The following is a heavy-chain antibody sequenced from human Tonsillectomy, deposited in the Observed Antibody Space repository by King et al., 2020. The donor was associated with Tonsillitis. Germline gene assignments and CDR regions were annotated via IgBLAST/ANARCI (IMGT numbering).Heavy chain of an antibody. CDR2: IYSGGST. CDR1: GFTVSSNY. V-gene: IGHV3-53*04. Sequence: VQLVESGGGLVQPGGSLRLSCAASGFTVSSNYMSWVRQAPGKGLEWVSVIYSGGSTYYADSVKGRFTISRHNSKNTLYLQMNSLRAEDTAVYYCASPGIAVGTGTQTPYDAFDIWGQGTMVTISS. J-gene: IGHJ3*02. CDR3: ASPGIAVGTGTQTPYDAFDI. D-gene: IGHD6-19*01.